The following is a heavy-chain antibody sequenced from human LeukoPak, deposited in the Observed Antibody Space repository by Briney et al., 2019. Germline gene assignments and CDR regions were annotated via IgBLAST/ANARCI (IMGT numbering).Heavy chain of an antibody. CDR1: GGYITNYY. V-gene: IGHV4-59*01. J-gene: IGHJ5*02. D-gene: IGHD4-17*01. CDR2: IYYSGTT. CDR3: VRSKSGTYGWFDP. Sequence: SETLSLTCTVSGGYITNYYWSWIRQPPGKGLEWIGYIYYSGTTNYNPSLKSRVTLSVDTSKNQFSLKVNSVTAADTAVYYCVRSKSGTYGWFDPWGQGTLVTVSS.